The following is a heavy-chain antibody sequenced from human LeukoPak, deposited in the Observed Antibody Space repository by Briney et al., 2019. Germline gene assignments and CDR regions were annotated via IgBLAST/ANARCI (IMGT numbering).Heavy chain of an antibody. CDR3: ARHRIAARGSFDY. D-gene: IGHD6-6*01. CDR2: IYYSGST. CDR1: GGSIGSSYYY. Sequence: PSETLSLTCTASGGSIGSSYYYWGWIRQPPGRGLEWIGSIYYSGSTYYNPSLKSRVTISEDTSKNQFSLKLNSVTAADTAVYHCARHRIAARGSFDYWGQGTLVTVSS. J-gene: IGHJ4*02. V-gene: IGHV4-39*01.